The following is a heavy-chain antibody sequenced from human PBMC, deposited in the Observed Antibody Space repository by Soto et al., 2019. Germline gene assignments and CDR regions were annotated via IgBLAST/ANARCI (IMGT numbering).Heavy chain of an antibody. J-gene: IGHJ2*01. CDR1: GLAFISYA. V-gene: IGHV3-23*01. CDR2: ISGSGCST. Sequence: GGSLMLSWTASGLAFISYAVGCVRPAQGKGLEWVSAISGSGCSTYYADSVKGRFTISRDNSKNTLYLQMNSLRAEDTAVYYCAKEDSIYWYFDLWARAPLVTVSS. D-gene: IGHD2-15*01. CDR3: AKEDSIYWYFDL.